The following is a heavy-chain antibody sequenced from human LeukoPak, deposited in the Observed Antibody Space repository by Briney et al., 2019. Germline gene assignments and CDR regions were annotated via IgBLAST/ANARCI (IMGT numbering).Heavy chain of an antibody. CDR2: INHSGST. Sequence: SETLSLTCTVSGGSISSSSYYWSWIRQPPGKGLEWIGEINHSGSTNYNPSLKSRVTISVDTSKNQFSLKLSSVTAADTAVFYCARTLYYYGNSGYYFWGQGTLVTVSS. D-gene: IGHD3-22*01. CDR3: ARTLYYYGNSGYYF. V-gene: IGHV4-39*07. J-gene: IGHJ4*02. CDR1: GGSISSSSYY.